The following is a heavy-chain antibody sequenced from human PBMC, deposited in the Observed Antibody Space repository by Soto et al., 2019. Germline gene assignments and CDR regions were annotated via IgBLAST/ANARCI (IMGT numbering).Heavy chain of an antibody. CDR3: ARGIQLWLQAQRGFDL. Sequence: GASVKVSCKASGYTFTSYGISWVRQAPGQGLEWMGWISAYNGNTNYAQKLPGRVTMTTDTSTSTAYMELRSLRSDDTAVYYCARGIQLWLQAQRGFDLWGRGTLVTVS. CDR2: ISAYNGNT. J-gene: IGHJ2*01. D-gene: IGHD5-18*01. V-gene: IGHV1-18*04. CDR1: GYTFTSYG.